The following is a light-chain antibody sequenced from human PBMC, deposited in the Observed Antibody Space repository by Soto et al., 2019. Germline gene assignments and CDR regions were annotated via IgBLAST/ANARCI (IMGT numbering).Light chain of an antibody. J-gene: IGKJ4*01. CDR1: QGIRNY. CDR3: QEYDTAPLT. Sequence: IQMTQSPSSLSASVGDRVTITCRASQGIRNYLAWYQQKPGKVPKLLMYHASTLQSGVPSRFSGSGSGTDFTLTISSLQPEDVATYYCQEYDTAPLTVGGGTKVEIK. V-gene: IGKV1-27*01. CDR2: HAS.